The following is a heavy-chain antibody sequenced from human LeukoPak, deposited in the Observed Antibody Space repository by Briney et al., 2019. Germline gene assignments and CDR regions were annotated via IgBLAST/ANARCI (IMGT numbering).Heavy chain of an antibody. V-gene: IGHV3-43D*03. J-gene: IGHJ6*03. CDR1: GFTFDDHA. CDR2: ISWDGDST. D-gene: IGHD6-13*01. CDR3: AKDRAAAGNYYYYYMDV. Sequence: PGGSLRLSCAASGFTFDDHAMHWVRQPPGKGLEWVSLISWDGDSTYYADSVKGRFTISRDNSKNSLYLQMNSLRAEDTALYYCAKDRAAAGNYYYYYMDVWGKGTTVTVSS.